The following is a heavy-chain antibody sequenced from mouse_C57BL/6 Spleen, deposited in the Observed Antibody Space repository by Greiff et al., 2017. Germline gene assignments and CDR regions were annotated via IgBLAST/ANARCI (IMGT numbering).Heavy chain of an antibody. V-gene: IGHV14-2*01. D-gene: IGHD1-1*01. CDR3: ARGTTVVPGAMDY. J-gene: IGHJ4*01. CDR2: IDPEDGET. Sequence: VPLQQSGAELVKPGASVKLSCTASGFNIKDYYMHWVKQRTEQGLEWIGRIDPEDGETKYAPKFQGKATITADTSSNTAYLQLSSLTSEDTAVYDCARGTTVVPGAMDYWGHGTSVTVSS. CDR1: GFNIKDYY.